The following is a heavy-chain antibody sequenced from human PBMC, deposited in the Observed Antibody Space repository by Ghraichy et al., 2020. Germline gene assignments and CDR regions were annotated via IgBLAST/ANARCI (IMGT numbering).Heavy chain of an antibody. CDR2: MKPSSGNT. Sequence: ASVKVSCKASGYTFTSYDINWVRQATGQGLEWMGWMKPSSGNTGYAQKFQGRVSMTRNTSISTAYMELSNLRSEDTAVYYCARGEENWFDPWGQGTLVTVSS. V-gene: IGHV1-8*01. CDR3: ARGEENWFDP. J-gene: IGHJ5*02. CDR1: GYTFTSYD.